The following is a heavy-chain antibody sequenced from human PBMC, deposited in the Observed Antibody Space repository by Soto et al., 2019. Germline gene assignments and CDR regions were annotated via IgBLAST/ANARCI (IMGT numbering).Heavy chain of an antibody. V-gene: IGHV1-2*02. CDR2: INPNSGGT. J-gene: IGHJ6*02. D-gene: IGHD2-2*01. CDR3: AIPEEGPAAYDYYVMGV. Sequence: ALEWMGGINPNSGGTNYAQKFQGRVTMTRDTSISTAYMELSRLRSDDTAVYYCAIPEEGPAAYDYYVMGVWNQGATVSVSS.